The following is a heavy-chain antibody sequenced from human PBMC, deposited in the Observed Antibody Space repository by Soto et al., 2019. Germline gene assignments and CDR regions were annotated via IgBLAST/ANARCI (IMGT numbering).Heavy chain of an antibody. V-gene: IGHV5-51*01. CDR1: GYKFGSAW. D-gene: IGHD3-3*02. J-gene: IGHJ4*02. CDR2: IKPGTSDI. Sequence: EVQLVQSGADIKKPGKSLKISCKGVGYKFGSAWIGWVRQMPGKGLEWMGIIKPGTSDIRYSPSCRGHVTISADEAVSTAYLQWSSLKASDTAMYYCARQLSHICDSWVQGTLVTVSS. CDR3: ARQLSHICDS.